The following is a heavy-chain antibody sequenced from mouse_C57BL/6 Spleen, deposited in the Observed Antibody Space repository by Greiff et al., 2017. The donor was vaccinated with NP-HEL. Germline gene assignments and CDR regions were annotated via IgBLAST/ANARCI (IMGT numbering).Heavy chain of an antibody. D-gene: IGHD1-1*01. V-gene: IGHV6-3*01. CDR3: TEGNYYYGSSSYWYFDV. J-gene: IGHJ1*03. Sequence: DVKLVESGGGLVQPGGSLKLSCVASGFTFSNYWMNWVRQSPEKGLEWVAQIRLKSDNYATHYAESVKGRFTISRDDSKSSVYLQMNNLSAEDTGIYYCTEGNYYYGSSSYWYFDVWGTGTTVTVAS. CDR2: IRLKSDNYAT. CDR1: GFTFSNYW.